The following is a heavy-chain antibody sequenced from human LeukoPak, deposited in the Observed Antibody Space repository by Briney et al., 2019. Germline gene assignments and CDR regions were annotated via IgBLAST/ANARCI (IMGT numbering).Heavy chain of an antibody. CDR1: GFTFSSYS. CDR3: AKWPEGAMDYFDY. J-gene: IGHJ4*02. Sequence: GGSLRLSCAASGFTFSSYSMNWVRQAPGKGLEWVSSISSSSSYIYYADSVKGRFTISRDNSKNTLYLEMSSLRVEDTAIYYCAKWPEGAMDYFDYWGQGTLVTVSS. D-gene: IGHD2-8*01. CDR2: ISSSSSYI. V-gene: IGHV3-21*04.